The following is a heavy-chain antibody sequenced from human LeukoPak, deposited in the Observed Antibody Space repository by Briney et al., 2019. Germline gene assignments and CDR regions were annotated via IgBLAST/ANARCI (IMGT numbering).Heavy chain of an antibody. J-gene: IGHJ5*02. Sequence: SPSETLSLTCTVPGGSISSYYWSWIRQPPGKGLEWIACISSSGSTKYNPSLKSRVTISVDTSKNQLSLKLSSVTAADTAVYYCAREPGFDSSGYLNWFDPWGQGTLVTVSS. V-gene: IGHV4-59*01. CDR3: AREPGFDSSGYLNWFDP. CDR2: ISSSGST. D-gene: IGHD3-22*01. CDR1: GGSISSYY.